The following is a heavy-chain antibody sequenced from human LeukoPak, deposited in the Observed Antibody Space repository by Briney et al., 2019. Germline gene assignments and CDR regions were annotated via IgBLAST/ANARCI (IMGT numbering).Heavy chain of an antibody. CDR1: GFTFSSYW. J-gene: IGHJ5*02. CDR3: AKDDCSGGSCYLDP. V-gene: IGHV3-7*01. Sequence: GGSLRLSCAASGFTFSSYWMSWVRQAPGKGLEWVANIKQDGSEKYYVDSVKGRFTISRDNAKNSLYLQMNSLRAEDTAVYYCAKDDCSGGSCYLDPWGQGTLVTVSS. D-gene: IGHD2-15*01. CDR2: IKQDGSEK.